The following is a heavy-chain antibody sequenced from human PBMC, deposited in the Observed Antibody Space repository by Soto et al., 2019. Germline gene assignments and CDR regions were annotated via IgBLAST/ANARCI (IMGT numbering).Heavy chain of an antibody. V-gene: IGHV2-26*01. CDR1: GLSITDSEMG. D-gene: IGHD6-13*01. J-gene: IGHJ5*02. Sequence: QATLKESGPVLVKPTETLTLRCTASGLSITDSEMGVSWIRQPPGQPLEWLAHIDSSGEKTYRTFLKSRLAISKDTSKSQIVLTMPNMDPADTATYYCARRQLAVAVSPWFDPWGQGIPVTVSS. CDR3: ARRQLAVAVSPWFDP. CDR2: IDSSGEK.